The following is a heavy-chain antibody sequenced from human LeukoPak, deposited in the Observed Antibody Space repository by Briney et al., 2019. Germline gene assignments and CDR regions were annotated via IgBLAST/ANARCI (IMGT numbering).Heavy chain of an antibody. CDR1: GYTFTSYG. V-gene: IGHV1-18*01. D-gene: IGHD3-16*01. CDR3: ARDPHISRLGELGEH. CDR2: ISDYNGNT. Sequence: SVKVSCKASGYTFTSYGISWVRQAPGQGLEWMGWISDYNGNTNYAQKLQGRVTMTTDTSTSTAYMELRSLRSDDTAVYYCARDPHISRLGELGEHWGQGTLVTVSS. J-gene: IGHJ1*01.